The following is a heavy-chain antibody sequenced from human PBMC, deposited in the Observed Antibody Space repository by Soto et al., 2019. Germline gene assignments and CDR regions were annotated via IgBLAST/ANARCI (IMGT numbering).Heavy chain of an antibody. CDR3: ARDGGSGWPYWYFDL. D-gene: IGHD6-19*01. J-gene: IGHJ2*01. CDR1: GFTFSDYY. V-gene: IGHV3-11*01. Sequence: GESLKISCAASGFTFSDYYMSWIRQAPGKGLEWVSYISSSGSTIYYADSVKGRFTISRDNAKNSLYLQMNSLRAEDTAVYYCARDGGSGWPYWYFDLWGRGTLVTVSS. CDR2: ISSSGSTI.